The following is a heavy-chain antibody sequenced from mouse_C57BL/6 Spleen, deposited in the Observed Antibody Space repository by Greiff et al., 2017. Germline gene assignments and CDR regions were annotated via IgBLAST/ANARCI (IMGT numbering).Heavy chain of an antibody. CDR2: IRLKSDNYAT. J-gene: IGHJ3*01. CDR1: GFTFSNYW. D-gene: IGHD1-1*01. Sequence: EVKVVESGGGLVQPGGSMKLSCVASGFTFSNYWMNWVRQSPEKGLEWVAQIRLKSDNYATHYAKSVKGRFTISRDDSKSSVYLQMNNLRAEDTGIYCCTPLYYYGSSYGGWFAYWGQGTLVTVSA. CDR3: TPLYYYGSSYGGWFAY. V-gene: IGHV6-3*01.